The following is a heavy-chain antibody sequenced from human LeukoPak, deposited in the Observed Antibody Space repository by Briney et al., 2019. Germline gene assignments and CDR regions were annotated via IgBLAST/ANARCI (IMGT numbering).Heavy chain of an antibody. D-gene: IGHD3-3*01. CDR3: ARRVRFSEWSNMDV. CDR2: IIPIFGTA. J-gene: IGHJ6*03. CDR1: GGTFSSYA. Sequence: ASVKVSCKASGGTFSSYAISWVRQAPGQGLEWMGGIIPIFGTANYAQKFQGRVTITTDESTSTAYMELSSLRSEDTAVYYCARRVRFSEWSNMDVWGKGTTVTVSS. V-gene: IGHV1-69*05.